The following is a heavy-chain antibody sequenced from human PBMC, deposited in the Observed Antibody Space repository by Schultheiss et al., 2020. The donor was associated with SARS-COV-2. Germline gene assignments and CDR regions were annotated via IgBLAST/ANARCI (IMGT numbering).Heavy chain of an antibody. CDR2: INHSGST. Sequence: SETLSLTCTVSGGSISSYYWSWIRQPPGKGLEWIGEINHSGSTNYNPSLKSRVTISVDTSKNQFSLKLSSVTAADTAVYYCARTMVRVQPFDYWGQGTLVTVSS. J-gene: IGHJ4*02. CDR3: ARTMVRVQPFDY. CDR1: GGSISSYY. V-gene: IGHV4-34*01. D-gene: IGHD3-10*01.